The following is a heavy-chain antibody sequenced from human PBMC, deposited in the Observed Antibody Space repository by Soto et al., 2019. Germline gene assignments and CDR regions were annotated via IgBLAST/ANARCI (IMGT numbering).Heavy chain of an antibody. V-gene: IGHV4-4*02. J-gene: IGHJ6*02. CDR3: ARGSYCSSTSCPYYYYYGMDV. CDR2: IYHSGST. CDR1: GGSISSSNW. Sequence: QVQLQESGPGLVKPSGTLSLTCAVSGGSISSSNWWSWVRQPPGKGLEWIGEIYHSGSTNYNPSLKSRVTISVDKSKNQFSLKLSSVTAADTAVYYCARGSYCSSTSCPYYYYYGMDVWGQGTTVTVSS. D-gene: IGHD2-2*01.